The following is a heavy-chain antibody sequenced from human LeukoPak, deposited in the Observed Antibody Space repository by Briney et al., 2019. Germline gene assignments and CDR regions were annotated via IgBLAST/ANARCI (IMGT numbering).Heavy chain of an antibody. Sequence: GGSLRLSCVASGFTFSRYWMSGVRQAPGKGLEWVASIEQDGTEKYYVDSVKGRFTISRDNAKNSLYLQMNSLRAEDTAVYYCARDRRAYCSNIDRRGAFDIWGQGTVLMVSS. CDR3: ARDRRAYCSNIDRRGAFDI. CDR1: GFTFSRYW. D-gene: IGHD2-2*01. V-gene: IGHV3-7*01. CDR2: IEQDGTEK. J-gene: IGHJ3*02.